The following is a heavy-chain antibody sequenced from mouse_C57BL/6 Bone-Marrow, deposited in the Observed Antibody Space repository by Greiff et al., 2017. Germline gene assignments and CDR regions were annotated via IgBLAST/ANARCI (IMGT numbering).Heavy chain of an antibody. D-gene: IGHD1-1*01. CDR1: GYTFTDYY. V-gene: IGHV1-26*01. CDR2: INPNNGGT. CDR3: ARRIYYYGSRYFDV. J-gene: IGHJ1*03. Sequence: EVQLQQSGPELVKPGASVKISCKASGYTFTDYYMNWVKQSHGKSLEWIGDINPNNGGTSYNQKFKGKATLTVDKSSSTAYMELRSLTSEDSAVYYCARRIYYYGSRYFDVWGTGTTVTVSS.